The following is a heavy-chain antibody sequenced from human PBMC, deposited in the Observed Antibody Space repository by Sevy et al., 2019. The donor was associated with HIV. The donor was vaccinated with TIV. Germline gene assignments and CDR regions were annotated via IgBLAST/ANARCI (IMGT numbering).Heavy chain of an antibody. CDR2: FDPEDGEI. J-gene: IGHJ4*02. D-gene: IGHD3-22*01. Sequence: ASVKVSCKVSGYTLSELSMHWVRQAPGKGLEWMGSFDPEDGEILYAQKLQGRITMTEDTSTDTAYMELGSLRSEDTAVYYCATTKDYYDSSGSTFDYWGQGTLVTVSS. CDR1: GYTLSELS. CDR3: ATTKDYYDSSGSTFDY. V-gene: IGHV1-24*01.